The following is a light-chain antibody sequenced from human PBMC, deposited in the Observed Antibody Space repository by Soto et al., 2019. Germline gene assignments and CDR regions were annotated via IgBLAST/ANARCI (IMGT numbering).Light chain of an antibody. CDR3: QQYGSSPPIT. CDR2: GAS. Sequence: EIVLTQSPGTLSLSPGERATLSCRASQSVSSSYLAWYQQKPGQAPRLLIYGASSRATGIPDRFSGSGSGTDFTLTISRLEPEDFAVYYCQQYGSSPPITFCPGTKVYIK. J-gene: IGKJ3*01. V-gene: IGKV3-20*01. CDR1: QSVSSSY.